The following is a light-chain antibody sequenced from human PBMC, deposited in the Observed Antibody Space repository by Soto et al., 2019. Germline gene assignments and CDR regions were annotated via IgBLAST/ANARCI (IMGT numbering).Light chain of an antibody. CDR1: QSISTY. CDR3: QQTYNTPRT. Sequence: DTQMTQSPSSLSASVGDRVTITCRASQSISTYLNWYQQKPGKAPKLLIYAASSLQSWVPSTFSGSGSGTDFTLTISSIQVEDFATYYCQQTYNTPRTFGQGTKVDIK. CDR2: AAS. V-gene: IGKV1-39*01. J-gene: IGKJ1*01.